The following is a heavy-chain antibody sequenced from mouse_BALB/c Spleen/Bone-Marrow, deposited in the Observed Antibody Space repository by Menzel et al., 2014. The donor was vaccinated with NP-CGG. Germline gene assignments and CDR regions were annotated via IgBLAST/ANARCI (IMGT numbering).Heavy chain of an antibody. CDR2: ISDGGSYT. V-gene: IGHV5-4*02. CDR1: GFTFSDYY. J-gene: IGHJ3*01. D-gene: IGHD1-1*02. Sequence: EVKVEESGGGLVKPGGSLKLSCAASGFTFSDYYMYWVRQTPEKRLEWVATISDGGSYTYYPDSVKGRFTISRDNAKNNLYLQMSSLKSEDTAMYYCVPRWFAYWGQGTLVTVSA. CDR3: VPRWFAY.